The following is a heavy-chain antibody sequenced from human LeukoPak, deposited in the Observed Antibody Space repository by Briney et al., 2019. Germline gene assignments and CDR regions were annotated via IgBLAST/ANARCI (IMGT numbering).Heavy chain of an antibody. J-gene: IGHJ4*02. CDR1: GGSISSHY. CDR3: ARRSIAAAGNYFDY. CDR2: IYYSGST. Sequence: PSETLSLTSTVSGGSISSHYCSWIRQPPGKGLEWIGYIYYSGSTNYNPSLKSRVTISVDTSKNQFSLKVSSVTAADMAVYYCARRSIAAAGNYFDYWGQGTLVTVSS. V-gene: IGHV4-59*08. D-gene: IGHD6-13*01.